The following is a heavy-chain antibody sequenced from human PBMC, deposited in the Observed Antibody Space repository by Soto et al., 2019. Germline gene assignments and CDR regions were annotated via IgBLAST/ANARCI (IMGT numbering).Heavy chain of an antibody. CDR3: ARSYYYGYYGMDV. J-gene: IGHJ6*02. Sequence: VKVSCKASGGTFSSYAISWVRQAPGQGLEWMGGIIPIFGTANYAQKFQGRVTITADESTSTAYMELSSLRSEDTAVYYCARSYYYGYYGMDVWGQGITVTVSS. V-gene: IGHV1-69*13. CDR2: IIPIFGTA. CDR1: GGTFSSYA.